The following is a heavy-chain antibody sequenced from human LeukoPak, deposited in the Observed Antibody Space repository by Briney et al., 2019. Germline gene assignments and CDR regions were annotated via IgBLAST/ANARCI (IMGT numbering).Heavy chain of an antibody. V-gene: IGHV1-18*01. D-gene: IGHD2-2*01. Sequence: GASVKVSCKASGYTFTSYGISWVRQAPGQGLEWMGWISAYNGNTNYAQKLQGRVTMTTDTSTSTAYMELRSLGSDDTAVYYCARDTRRRIYCSSTSCPHPYYYYGMDVWGQGTTVTVSS. CDR3: ARDTRRRIYCSSTSCPHPYYYYGMDV. CDR2: ISAYNGNT. CDR1: GYTFTSYG. J-gene: IGHJ6*02.